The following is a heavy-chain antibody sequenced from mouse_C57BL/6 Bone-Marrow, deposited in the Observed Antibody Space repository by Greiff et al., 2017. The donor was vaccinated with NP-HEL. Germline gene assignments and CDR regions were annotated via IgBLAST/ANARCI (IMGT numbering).Heavy chain of an antibody. V-gene: IGHV1-81*01. Sequence: QVQLKESGAELARPGASVKLSCKASGYTFTSYGISWVKQRTGQGLEGIGEIYPRSGNTYYNEKFQGKATLTADKSSSTAYMELRSLTSEDSAVYFCAREGSSDYYAMDYWGQGTSVTVSS. CDR2: IYPRSGNT. D-gene: IGHD3-2*02. CDR3: AREGSSDYYAMDY. CDR1: GYTFTSYG. J-gene: IGHJ4*01.